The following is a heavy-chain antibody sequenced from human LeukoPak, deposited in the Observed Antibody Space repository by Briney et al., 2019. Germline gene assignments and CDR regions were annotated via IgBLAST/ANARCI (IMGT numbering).Heavy chain of an antibody. J-gene: IGHJ4*02. CDR1: GGSVSSGSYY. CDR3: ARHSDGGATLRLDY. D-gene: IGHD2-8*02. V-gene: IGHV4-61*01. CDR2: IYFSGST. Sequence: SETLSLTCTVSGGSVSSGSYYWSWIRQPPGKGLEWIGYIYFSGSTNYNPSLKSRVTISVDTSKNQFSLKLSSVTAADTAVYYCARHSDGGATLRLDYWGRGTLVTVSS.